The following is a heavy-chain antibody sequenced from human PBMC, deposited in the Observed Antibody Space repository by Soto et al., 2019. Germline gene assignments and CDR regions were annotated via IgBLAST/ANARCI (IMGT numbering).Heavy chain of an antibody. CDR3: ARFFGSGFDY. J-gene: IGHJ4*02. V-gene: IGHV3-48*02. CDR1: VFTFSTDS. D-gene: IGHD6-19*01. CDR2: ISTSGATR. Sequence: EVQLVESGGGWIQPGVPLRLFCVASVFTFSTDSMNGVRQARGKGVEWVAHISTSGATRYYADSVKGRFTISRDNAKTSLYLQMDSLRNEDTAVYYCARFFGSGFDYWGQGTLVTVSS.